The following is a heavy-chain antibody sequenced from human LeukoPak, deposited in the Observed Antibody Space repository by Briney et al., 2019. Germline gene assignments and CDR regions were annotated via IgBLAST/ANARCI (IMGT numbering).Heavy chain of an antibody. Sequence: PGGSLRLSCAASGFTFSSYEMNWVRQAPGKGLEWVSYISSSGSTIYYADSVKGRFTISRDNAKNSLYLQMNSLRAEDTAVYYCAGGDKCTNGVCLPNWFDPWGQGTLVTVSS. CDR3: AGGDKCTNGVCLPNWFDP. CDR1: GFTFSSYE. V-gene: IGHV3-48*03. CDR2: ISSSGSTI. D-gene: IGHD2-8*01. J-gene: IGHJ5*02.